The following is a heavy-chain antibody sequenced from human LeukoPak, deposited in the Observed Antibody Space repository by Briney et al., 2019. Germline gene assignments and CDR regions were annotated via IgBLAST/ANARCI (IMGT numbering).Heavy chain of an antibody. V-gene: IGHV3-7*03. CDR1: GFTFSSYW. D-gene: IGHD3-16*01. Sequence: GGSLRLSCAASGFTFSSYWMNWAGKAQGKGLEWVASINNNGNVNYYVDSVKGRFTISRDNAKNSLYLQMSNLRAEDTAVYFCARGGGLDVWGQGTTVIVSS. J-gene: IGHJ6*02. CDR3: ARGGGLDV. CDR2: INNNGNVN.